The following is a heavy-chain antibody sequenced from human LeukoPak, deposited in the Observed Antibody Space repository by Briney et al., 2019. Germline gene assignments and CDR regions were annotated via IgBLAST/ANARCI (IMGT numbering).Heavy chain of an antibody. CDR3: TTEDVDTLPTIT. CDR2: IKSKSYGGTA. CDR1: GFTFSNAW. V-gene: IGHV3-15*01. D-gene: IGHD5-12*01. Sequence: GGSLRLSCAASGFTFSNAWMSWVRQAPGKGLEWVGRIKSKSYGGTADHATPVKGRFTISRDDSKNTLYLQMNSLKTEDTAVYYCTTEDVDTLPTITWGQGTLVTVSS. J-gene: IGHJ5*02.